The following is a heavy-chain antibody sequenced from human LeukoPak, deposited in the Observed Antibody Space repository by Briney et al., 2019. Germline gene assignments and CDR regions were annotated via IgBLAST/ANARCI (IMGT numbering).Heavy chain of an antibody. J-gene: IGHJ6*02. Sequence: SDTLSLTCTVSGDSISTYYWSWIRQPPGKGLEWIGCICNSGGTNYNPSLKSRVTISVDTSKNQFSLNLSSVPAADTAVYYCASQNNYYPGLDVWGQGTTVSVSS. CDR1: GDSISTYY. CDR3: ASQNNYYPGLDV. V-gene: IGHV4-4*09. CDR2: ICNSGGT.